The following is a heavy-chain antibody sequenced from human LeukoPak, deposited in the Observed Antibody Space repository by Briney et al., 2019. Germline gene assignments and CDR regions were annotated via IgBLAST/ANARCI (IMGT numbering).Heavy chain of an antibody. J-gene: IGHJ4*02. CDR2: ISAEGGST. V-gene: IGHV3-43*02. CDR1: GLNFDDSA. CDR3: AKESGKFDY. Sequence: GGSLRLSCVASGLNFDDSAMHWVRHAPGKGLEWVSLISAEGGSTFSADSVKGRFSISRDNSKNSLYLQMNSLRSEDTAMYYCAKESGKFDYWGQGTLVAVSS.